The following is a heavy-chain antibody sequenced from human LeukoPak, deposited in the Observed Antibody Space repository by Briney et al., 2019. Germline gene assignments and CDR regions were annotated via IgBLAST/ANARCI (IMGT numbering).Heavy chain of an antibody. V-gene: IGHV3-23*01. Sequence: PGGSLRLSCAASGFTFSSYAMSWVRQAPGKGLEWVSGISSSGGSTVYADSVKGRFTISRDNFRNTVFLQMNSLRAEDTAVYYCARVSGGILHYWGQGTLVTVSS. D-gene: IGHD2-15*01. CDR1: GFTFSSYA. CDR3: ARVSGGILHY. CDR2: ISSSGGST. J-gene: IGHJ4*02.